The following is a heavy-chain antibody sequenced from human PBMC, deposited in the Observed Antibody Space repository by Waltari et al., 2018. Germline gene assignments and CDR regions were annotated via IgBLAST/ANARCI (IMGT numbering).Heavy chain of an antibody. V-gene: IGHV1-18*01. Sequence: QVQLVQSGAEVKKPGASVKVSCKASGYTFTSYGISWVRQAPGQGLEWMGWISAYNGNTNYAQKLQGRVTMTTDTSTSTAYMGLRSLRSDDTAVYYWAERGGAGSGWYQGAFDIWGQGTMVTVSS. D-gene: IGHD6-19*01. CDR1: GYTFTSYG. CDR2: ISAYNGNT. CDR3: AERGGAGSGWYQGAFDI. J-gene: IGHJ3*02.